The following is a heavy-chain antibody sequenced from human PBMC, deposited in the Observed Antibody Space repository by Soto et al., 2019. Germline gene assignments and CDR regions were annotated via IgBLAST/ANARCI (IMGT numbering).Heavy chain of an antibody. CDR1: GFTFSIYN. CDR3: AKDKGITAQKYYFDY. D-gene: IGHD6-13*01. J-gene: IGHJ4*02. CDR2: ISNDGNNK. V-gene: IGHV3-30*18. Sequence: PGGSLRLSCAASGFTFSIYNMHWVRQAPGKGLEWVAFISNDGNNKYYSDSVRGRFILSRDNSKNTLYLQMNSLRVEDTAVYYCAKDKGITAQKYYFDYWGQGTLVTVSS.